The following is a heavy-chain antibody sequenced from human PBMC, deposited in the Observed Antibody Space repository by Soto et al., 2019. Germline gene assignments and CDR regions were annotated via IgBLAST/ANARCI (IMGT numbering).Heavy chain of an antibody. CDR3: ARKRPQSVGATLYYYFDY. V-gene: IGHV3-48*03. CDR2: ISSSGSTL. J-gene: IGHJ4*02. D-gene: IGHD1-26*01. CDR1: GFTFSSYE. Sequence: EVQLVESGGGLVQPGGSLRLSCAGSGFTFSSYEMNWVRQAPGEGLEWVSYISSSGSTLYYADSVKGRFTMARDNAKNSLYLQMNSLRAEDTAVYYCARKRPQSVGATLYYYFDYWGQGTLVTVSS.